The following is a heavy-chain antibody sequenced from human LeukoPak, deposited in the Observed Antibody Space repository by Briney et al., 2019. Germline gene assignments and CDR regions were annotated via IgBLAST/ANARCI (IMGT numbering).Heavy chain of an antibody. CDR3: ARGGSYPGC. CDR2: IKQDGSEE. CDR1: GFTFSNYW. V-gene: IGHV3-7*03. J-gene: IGHJ4*02. D-gene: IGHD1-26*01. Sequence: GALRLSCAASGFTFSNYWMSWVRQAPGKGLEWVAKIKQDGSEEYYVDSVKGRFTISRDNARNSQFLQMNSLRVEDTAIYYCARGGSYPGCWGQGTLVTVSS.